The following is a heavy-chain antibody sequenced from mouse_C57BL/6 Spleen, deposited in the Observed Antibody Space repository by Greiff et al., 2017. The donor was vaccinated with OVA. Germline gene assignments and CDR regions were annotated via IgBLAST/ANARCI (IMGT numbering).Heavy chain of an antibody. Sequence: QVQLQQSGAELVRPGASVTLSCKASGYTFTDYEMHWVKQTPVHGLEWIGAIDPETGGTAYNQKFKGKAILTADKSSSTAYMELRSLTSEDSAVYYCTRSNWDPYYARDYWGQGTSVTVSS. CDR1: GYTFTDYE. CDR3: TRSNWDPYYARDY. CDR2: IDPETGGT. J-gene: IGHJ4*01. V-gene: IGHV1-15*01. D-gene: IGHD4-1*01.